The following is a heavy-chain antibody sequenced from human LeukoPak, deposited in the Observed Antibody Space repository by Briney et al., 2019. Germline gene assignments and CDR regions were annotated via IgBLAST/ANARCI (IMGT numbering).Heavy chain of an antibody. CDR1: GFTFSSYS. V-gene: IGHV3-21*01. D-gene: IGHD3-10*02. Sequence: GGSLSLSCAASGFTFSSYSMNWVRRAPGKGLEWVSSISSSSSYIYYADSVKGRFTISRDNAKNSLYLQMNSLRAEDMAVYYCARGTMFPYYFDYWGQGTLVTVSS. CDR3: ARGTMFPYYFDY. CDR2: ISSSSSYI. J-gene: IGHJ4*02.